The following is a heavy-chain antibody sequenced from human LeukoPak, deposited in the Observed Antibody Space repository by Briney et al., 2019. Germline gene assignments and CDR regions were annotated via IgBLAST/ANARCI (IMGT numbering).Heavy chain of an antibody. J-gene: IGHJ4*02. V-gene: IGHV3-7*01. CDR3: AREPRGYSYGL. Sequence: GGSLRLSCAASRFTFSNYWMAWVRQAPGKGLEWVANIKDDGSETYYVASVKGRFTISRDNAKDSLYLQMNSLRAEDTAVYYCAREPRGYSYGLWGRGTLVTVSS. CDR1: RFTFSNYW. D-gene: IGHD5-18*01. CDR2: IKDDGSET.